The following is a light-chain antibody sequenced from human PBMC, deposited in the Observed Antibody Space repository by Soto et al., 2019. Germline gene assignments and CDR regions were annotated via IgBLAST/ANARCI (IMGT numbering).Light chain of an antibody. CDR1: SADVGAYNS. Sequence: QSALAQPASVSGSPGQSITISCTGTSADVGAYNSVSWYQQLPHKAPQVILYKGTQRPSGVSSRFSGSTSGNAASLTISGLQADYEADYFCCSSAPESTYVFGTGTKRTVL. J-gene: IGLJ1*01. CDR3: CSSAPESTYV. CDR2: KGT. V-gene: IGLV2-23*01.